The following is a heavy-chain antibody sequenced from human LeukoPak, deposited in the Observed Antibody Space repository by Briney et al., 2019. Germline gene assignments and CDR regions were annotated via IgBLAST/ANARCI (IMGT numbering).Heavy chain of an antibody. J-gene: IGHJ4*02. D-gene: IGHD5-18*01. Sequence: PSETLSLTCTVSGGSISSSSYYWGWIRQPPGKGLEWIGSIYYSGSTYYNPSLKSRVTISVDTSKNQFSLKLSSVTAADTAVYYCARQATAMATDDYWGQGTLVTVSS. CDR1: GGSISSSSYY. CDR3: ARQATAMATDDY. CDR2: IYYSGST. V-gene: IGHV4-39*01.